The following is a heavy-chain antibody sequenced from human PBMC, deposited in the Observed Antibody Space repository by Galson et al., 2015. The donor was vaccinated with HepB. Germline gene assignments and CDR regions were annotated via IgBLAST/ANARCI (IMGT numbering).Heavy chain of an antibody. V-gene: IGHV5-51*01. CDR2: IYPGDSDT. CDR1: GYSFTSYW. Sequence: QSGAEVKKPGESLKISCKGSGYSFTSYWIGWVRQMPGKGLEWMGIIYPGDSDTRHSPSFQGQVTISADKSISTAYLQWSSLKASDTAMYYCARQYCSGGSCHRDTRWFDPWGQGTLVTVSS. CDR3: ARQYCSGGSCHRDTRWFDP. J-gene: IGHJ5*02. D-gene: IGHD2-15*01.